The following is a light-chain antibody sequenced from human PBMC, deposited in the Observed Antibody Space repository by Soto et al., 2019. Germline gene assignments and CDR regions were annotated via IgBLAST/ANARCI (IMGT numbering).Light chain of an antibody. V-gene: IGKV1-5*01. CDR3: QQYNSYLLT. CDR1: QSISSW. J-gene: IGKJ4*01. CDR2: DAS. Sequence: DIQMTQSPSTLSASVGDRVTITCRASQSISSWMAWYQQKPGKAPKLLIYDASSLESGVPSRFSGSGSGTEFTLTISSLQPDDFATYYCQQYNSYLLTFGGGTKVEIK.